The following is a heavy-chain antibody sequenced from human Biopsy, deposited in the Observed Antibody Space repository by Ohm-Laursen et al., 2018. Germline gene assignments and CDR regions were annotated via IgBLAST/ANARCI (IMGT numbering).Heavy chain of an antibody. Sequence: TQTLTLTCCFSGLSLSSTGMRISWVRQPPGKALECLGRIDWDDDKFYSPSLETRLSLSKDTTTNQVVLTLTDVDPEDTATYYCARTRAHNFGALEFWGQGILVTVSP. CDR2: IDWDDDK. J-gene: IGHJ4*01. V-gene: IGHV2-70*04. CDR1: GLSLSSTGMR. D-gene: IGHD1-1*01. CDR3: ARTRAHNFGALEF.